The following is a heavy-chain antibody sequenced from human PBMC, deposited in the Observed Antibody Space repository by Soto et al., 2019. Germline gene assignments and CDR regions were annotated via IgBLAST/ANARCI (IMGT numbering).Heavy chain of an antibody. Sequence: SETLSLTCTVTGDSINSRSYYWGWIRQPPGKGLEWIGSIYYSGRTYNNPSLRSRVSMSIDTSKDQFSLNLTSVTAADMAVYYCAREGSHRAYNFAIGIQLWSFDRWGQGLPVTVSS. CDR2: IYYSGRT. D-gene: IGHD1-1*01. V-gene: IGHV4-39*07. CDR3: AREGSHRAYNFAIGIQLWSFDR. J-gene: IGHJ5*02. CDR1: GDSINSRSYY.